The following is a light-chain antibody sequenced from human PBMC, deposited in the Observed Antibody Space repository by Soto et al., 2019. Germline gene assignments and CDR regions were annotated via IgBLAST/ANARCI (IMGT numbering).Light chain of an antibody. CDR3: QQYGSSPLT. CDR2: GAS. V-gene: IGKV3-20*01. J-gene: IGKJ4*01. Sequence: EIVLTQSPGTLSLSPGERATLSCRASQSVSSSYLAWYQQKPGQAHRLLIYGASSRATGIPDRFSGSGSGTDCTITISRLEPEDFEVYYCQQYGSSPLTFGGGTKVDI. CDR1: QSVSSSY.